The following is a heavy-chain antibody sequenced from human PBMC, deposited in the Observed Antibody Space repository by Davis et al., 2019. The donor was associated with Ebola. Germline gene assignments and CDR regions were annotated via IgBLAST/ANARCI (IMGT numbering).Heavy chain of an antibody. D-gene: IGHD3-3*01. Sequence: MPSETLSLTCAVYGGSFSGYYWSWIRQPPGKGLEWIGEINHSGSTNYNPSLKSRVTISVDTSKNQFSLKLSSVTAADTAVYYCAREEFGVVINTYYYYGMDVWGQGTTVTVSS. CDR2: INHSGST. V-gene: IGHV4-34*01. J-gene: IGHJ6*02. CDR1: GGSFSGYY. CDR3: AREEFGVVINTYYYYGMDV.